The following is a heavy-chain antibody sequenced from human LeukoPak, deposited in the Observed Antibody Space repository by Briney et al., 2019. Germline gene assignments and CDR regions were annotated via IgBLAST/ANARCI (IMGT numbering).Heavy chain of an antibody. Sequence: GGSLRLSCAASGFTFSGYAMTWVRQAPGKGLEWVSAISTGGGATYYADSVKGRFTISRDNSKNTLYLQMNSLRAEDTAVYYCAKADPYSGSWYRGIDYWGQGTLVTVSS. CDR1: GFTFSGYA. D-gene: IGHD6-13*01. V-gene: IGHV3-23*01. CDR2: ISTGGGAT. CDR3: AKADPYSGSWYRGIDY. J-gene: IGHJ4*02.